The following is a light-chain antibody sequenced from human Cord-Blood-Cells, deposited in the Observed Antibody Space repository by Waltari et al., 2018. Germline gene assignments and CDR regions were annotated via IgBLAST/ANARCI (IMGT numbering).Light chain of an antibody. J-gene: IGLJ3*02. V-gene: IGLV2-11*01. CDR2: DLS. Sequence: HSSRKQTRSVTRSPGTSLALPCPGTSTHVGGAKYLCWYQLHPGKAPQLMIYDLSKRPSGVPDRFSGSKSGNTASLTISGLQAEDESDYCCCSYAGSYRVFGGGTKLTVL. CDR1: STHVGGAKY. CDR3: CSYAGSYRV.